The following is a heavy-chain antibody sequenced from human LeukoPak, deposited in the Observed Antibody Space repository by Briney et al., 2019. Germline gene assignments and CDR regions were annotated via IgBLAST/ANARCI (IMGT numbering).Heavy chain of an antibody. D-gene: IGHD1-14*01. CDR1: GASINNNY. Sequence: SETLSLTCGVSGASINNNYWTWVRQPPGKGLEWIGYIYSNGNTNYNPSLKGRVTMSIETSKNQFSLQLPSVTAADTAVYYCASGTFDGPLYGTYWYFHVWGRGTLVTVSP. V-gene: IGHV4-59*01. CDR3: ASGTFDGPLYGTYWYFHV. CDR2: IYSNGNT. J-gene: IGHJ2*01.